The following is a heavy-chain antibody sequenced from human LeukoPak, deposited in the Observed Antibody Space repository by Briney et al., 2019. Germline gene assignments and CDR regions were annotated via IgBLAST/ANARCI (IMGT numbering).Heavy chain of an antibody. V-gene: IGHV3-20*04. Sequence: GGSLRLSCAASGFTFDDYGMSWVRQAPGKGLEWVSGINWNGGSTGYADPVKGRFTISRDNAKNSLYLQMNSLRAEDTALYYCARDRDSSGWYDAFDIWGQGTMVTVSS. J-gene: IGHJ3*02. CDR3: ARDRDSSGWYDAFDI. CDR1: GFTFDDYG. CDR2: INWNGGST. D-gene: IGHD6-19*01.